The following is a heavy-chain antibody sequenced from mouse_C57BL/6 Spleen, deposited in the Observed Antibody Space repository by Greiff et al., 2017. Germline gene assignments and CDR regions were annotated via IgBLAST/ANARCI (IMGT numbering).Heavy chain of an antibody. CDR1: GYAFSTSW. V-gene: IGHV1-82*01. CDR3: AREGTYSNYGYFDY. J-gene: IGHJ2*01. D-gene: IGHD2-5*01. CDR2: FYPGDGDT. Sequence: QVQLQQSGPELVKPGASVKISCKASGYAFSTSWMNWVKQRPGKGLEWIGRFYPGDGDTNYNGKFKGKATLTADKSSSTAYMQLSSLTSEDSAVYFCAREGTYSNYGYFDYWGQGTTLTVSS.